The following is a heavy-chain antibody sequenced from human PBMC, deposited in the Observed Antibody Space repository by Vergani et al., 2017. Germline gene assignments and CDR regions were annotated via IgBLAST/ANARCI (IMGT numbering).Heavy chain of an antibody. CDR1: DSSIMTNPY. V-gene: IGHV4-38-2*01. J-gene: IGHJ4*02. CDR2: IYHSGST. D-gene: IGHD6-19*01. CDR3: ARPGPYSSGWYYFDY. Sequence: QVQLQESGPGLVKPSETLTLTCDVSDSSIMTNPYWGWFRQSPGKGLEWIGSIYHSGSTYYNPSLKSRVTISVDTSKNQFSLKLSSVTAADTAVYYCARPGPYSSGWYYFDYWGQGTLVTVSS.